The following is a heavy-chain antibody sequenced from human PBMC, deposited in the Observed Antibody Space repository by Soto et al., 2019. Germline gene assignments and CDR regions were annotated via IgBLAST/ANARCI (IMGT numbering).Heavy chain of an antibody. D-gene: IGHD2-21*02. CDR2: FYYGETT. Sequence: SETLSLTCTVAGASISDYFWTWIRQPPGKGLEWIGYFYYGETTNKKSSLNSRFTVSVDTSKSQFSLKVTSVTTADTAVYYCARGTYWGSDCYWTFDYGGQGKMVTVS. V-gene: IGHV4-59*01. CDR3: ARGTYWGSDCYWTFDY. CDR1: GASISDYF. J-gene: IGHJ4*02.